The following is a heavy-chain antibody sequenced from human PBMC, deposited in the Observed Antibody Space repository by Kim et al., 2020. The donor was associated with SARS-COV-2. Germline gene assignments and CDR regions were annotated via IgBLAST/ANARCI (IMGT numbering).Heavy chain of an antibody. J-gene: IGHJ4*02. V-gene: IGHV3-48*02. Sequence: GGSLRLSCAASGFMFSSYSMNWVRQAPGKGLEWVSYISSSSTTIYYADSVKGRFTISRDNAKNSLYLQMNSLRDEDTAVYYCARDLEVGSGWYQTDYWGQGTLVTVSS. CDR3: ARDLEVGSGWYQTDY. D-gene: IGHD6-19*01. CDR2: ISSSSTTI. CDR1: GFMFSSYS.